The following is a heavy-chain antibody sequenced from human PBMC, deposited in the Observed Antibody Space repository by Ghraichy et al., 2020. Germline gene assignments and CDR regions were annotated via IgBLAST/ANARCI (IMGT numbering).Heavy chain of an antibody. D-gene: IGHD6-13*01. Sequence: GGSLRLSCAASGFTFSSYSMNWVRQAPGNGLEWVSYISRSSSTIYYSDSVKCRFTISRDNAKNSLYLQMNSLRDEDTAVYYCARGQLVRVDYWGQGTLVTVSS. J-gene: IGHJ4*02. V-gene: IGHV3-48*02. CDR1: GFTFSSYS. CDR2: ISRSSSTI. CDR3: ARGQLVRVDY.